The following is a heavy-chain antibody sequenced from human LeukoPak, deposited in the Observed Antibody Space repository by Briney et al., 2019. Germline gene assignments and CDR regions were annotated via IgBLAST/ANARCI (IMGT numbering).Heavy chain of an antibody. CDR3: ARFSPYYFDY. CDR1: GSSLSTSGMR. V-gene: IGHV2-70*04. Sequence: ESGPALVKPTQTLTLTCTFSGSSLSTSGMRVSWIRQPPGKALEWLARIDWDDDKFYSTSLKTRLTISKDTSKNQVVLTMTNMDPVDTATYYCARFSPYYFDYWGQGTLVTVSS. CDR2: IDWDDDK. J-gene: IGHJ4*02.